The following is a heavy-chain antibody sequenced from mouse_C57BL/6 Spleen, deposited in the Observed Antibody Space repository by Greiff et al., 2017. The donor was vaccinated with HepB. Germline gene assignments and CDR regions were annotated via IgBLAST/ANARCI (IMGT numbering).Heavy chain of an antibody. CDR2: IYPGDGDT. D-gene: IGHD1-1*02. CDR3: AREGGYWCAY. Sequence: VQLQQSGPELVKPGASVKISCKASGYAFSSSWMNWVKQRPGKGLEWIGRIYPGDGDTNYNGKFKGKATLTADKSSSTAYMQLSSLTSEDSAVYFWAREGGYWCAYWGQGTLVTVSA. V-gene: IGHV1-82*01. J-gene: IGHJ3*01. CDR1: GYAFSSSW.